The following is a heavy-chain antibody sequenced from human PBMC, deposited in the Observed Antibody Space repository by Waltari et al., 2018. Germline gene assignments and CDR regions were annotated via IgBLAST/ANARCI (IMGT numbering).Heavy chain of an antibody. CDR1: GGSFSGYY. Sequence: QVQLVQSGAEVKKPSETLSLTCAVYGGSFSGYYWSWIRQPPGKGLEWIGESNHSGSTNYNPSLKSRVTISVDTSKNQFSLKLSSVTAADTAVYYCARGRLGNFDYWGQGTLVTVSS. CDR2: SNHSGST. J-gene: IGHJ4*02. V-gene: IGHV4-34*01. CDR3: ARGRLGNFDY. D-gene: IGHD1-26*01.